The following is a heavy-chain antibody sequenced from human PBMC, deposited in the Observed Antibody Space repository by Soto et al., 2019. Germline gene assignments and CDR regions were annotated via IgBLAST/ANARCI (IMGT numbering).Heavy chain of an antibody. CDR2: IHHSGST. CDR3: AREGWGYGDFDYYYMDV. Sequence: QVQLQQWGAGLLKPSETLSLTCAVYGGSFSGYYWSWIRQPPGKGLEWIGEIHHSGSTNYNPSLKSRVTISVDTSKNQFSLKLSSVTAADTAVYYCAREGWGYGDFDYYYMDVWGKGTTVTVSS. V-gene: IGHV4-34*01. J-gene: IGHJ6*03. D-gene: IGHD4-17*01. CDR1: GGSFSGYY.